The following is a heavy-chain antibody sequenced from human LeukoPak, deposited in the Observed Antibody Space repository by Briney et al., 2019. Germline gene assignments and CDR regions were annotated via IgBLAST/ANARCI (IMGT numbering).Heavy chain of an antibody. CDR3: AKATGAFSYDTPDY. Sequence: GGSLRLSCAASGFTFSSYDMTWVRQAPGKGLEWVSAISGNGGSTYYADSVRGRFTISRDNSKNTLHLQMNSLRAEDTAVYYCAKATGAFSYDTPDYWGQGTLVTVSS. V-gene: IGHV3-23*01. CDR1: GFTFSSYD. J-gene: IGHJ4*02. D-gene: IGHD3-16*01. CDR2: ISGNGGST.